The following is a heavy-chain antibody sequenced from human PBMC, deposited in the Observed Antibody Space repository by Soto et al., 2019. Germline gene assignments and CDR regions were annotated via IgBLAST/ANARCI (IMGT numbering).Heavy chain of an antibody. J-gene: IGHJ4*02. V-gene: IGHV1-18*01. D-gene: IGHD1-7*01. CDR3: ARKQEYNWNYDVDY. CDR1: GYTFTSYG. CDR2: ISAYNGST. Sequence: ASVKVSCKASGYTFTSYGISWVRQAPGQGLEWMGWISAYNGSTNYAQKLQGRVTMTTDTSTSTAYMELRSLRSDDTAVYYCARKQEYNWNYDVDYWGQGTLVTVSS.